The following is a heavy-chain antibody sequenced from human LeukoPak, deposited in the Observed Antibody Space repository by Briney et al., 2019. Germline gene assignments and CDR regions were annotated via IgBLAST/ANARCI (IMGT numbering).Heavy chain of an antibody. CDR3: AGYYCSSGTCRKYLDY. Sequence: GGSLRLSCAASGFXFSSYAMSWVRQAPGKGLKWVSTISAAGGITYYADSVKGRFTISRDNSKNTLFLQMSSLRAEDTAVYYCAGYYCSSGTCRKYLDYWGQGTLVTVSS. D-gene: IGHD2-15*01. J-gene: IGHJ4*02. CDR2: ISAAGGIT. V-gene: IGHV3-23*01. CDR1: GFXFSSYA.